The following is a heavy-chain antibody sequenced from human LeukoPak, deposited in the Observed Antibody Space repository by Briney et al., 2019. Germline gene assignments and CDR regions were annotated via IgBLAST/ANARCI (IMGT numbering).Heavy chain of an antibody. CDR2: ISSSSSTI. CDR3: ARPGGVAAAATYYYYYGMDV. CDR1: GFTFSSYS. J-gene: IGHJ6*02. D-gene: IGHD6-13*01. Sequence: PSGGSLRLSCAASGFTFSSYSMNWVRQAPGKGLEWVSYISSSSSTIYYADSVKGRFTISRDNAKNSLYLQMNSLRAEDTAVYYCARPGGVAAAATYYYYYGMDVWGQGTTVTVSS. V-gene: IGHV3-48*01.